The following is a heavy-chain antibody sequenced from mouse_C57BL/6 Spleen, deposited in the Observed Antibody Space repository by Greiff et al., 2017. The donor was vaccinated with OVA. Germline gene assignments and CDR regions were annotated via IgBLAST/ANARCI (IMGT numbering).Heavy chain of an antibody. Sequence: VQLQQSGPELVKPGASVKISCKASGYSFTDYNMNWVKQSNGKSLEWIGVINPNYGTTSYNQKFKGKATLTVDQSSSTAYMQLNSLTSEDSAVYYSARGDYYGSSSIYYYAMDDWGQGTSVTVSS. CDR3: ARGDYYGSSSIYYYAMDD. D-gene: IGHD1-1*01. CDR2: INPNYGTT. V-gene: IGHV1-39*01. CDR1: GYSFTDYN. J-gene: IGHJ4*01.